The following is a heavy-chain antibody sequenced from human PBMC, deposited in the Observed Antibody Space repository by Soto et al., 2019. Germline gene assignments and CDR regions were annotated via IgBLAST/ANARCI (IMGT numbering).Heavy chain of an antibody. CDR2: IIPIFGTA. Sequence: SVKVSCKASGGTFSSYALRWVRPAPGQGLEWMGGIIPIFGTANYAQKFQGRVTITADGSTSTAYMGLSSLRSEDTAVYYCARYHLDSSGYYYRVAWFDPWGQGTLVTVSS. J-gene: IGHJ5*02. D-gene: IGHD3-22*01. CDR1: GGTFSSYA. V-gene: IGHV1-69*13. CDR3: ARYHLDSSGYYYRVAWFDP.